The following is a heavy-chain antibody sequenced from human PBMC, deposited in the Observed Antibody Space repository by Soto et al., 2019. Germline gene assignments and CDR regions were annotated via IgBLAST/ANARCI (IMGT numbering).Heavy chain of an antibody. Sequence: EVQLVESGGGLVQPGGSLRLSCAASGFTFSNYWMSWVRQAPGKGLEWVANINQDGSEKNYVDSGKGRFTISRDNAKNSLYLQMNSLRAEDTAVYYCARPSSSSYYYGMDVWGQGTTVTVSS. V-gene: IGHV3-7*01. CDR2: INQDGSEK. CDR3: ARPSSSSYYYGMDV. CDR1: GFTFSNYW. J-gene: IGHJ6*02. D-gene: IGHD6-6*01.